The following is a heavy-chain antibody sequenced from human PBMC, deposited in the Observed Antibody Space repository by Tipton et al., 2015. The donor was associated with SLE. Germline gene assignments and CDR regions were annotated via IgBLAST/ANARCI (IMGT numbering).Heavy chain of an antibody. CDR1: GVSISSTDDY. Sequence: TLSLTCTVSGVSISSTDDYWTWIRQPAGRGLEWIGRIYSSGDRDYNPSLRSRVTMSIDASQNRVSLRLKSVSAADTAVYYCARGSDGEYVRYFDVWGPGTLVTVSS. CDR2: IYSSGDR. D-gene: IGHD4-17*01. J-gene: IGHJ2*01. V-gene: IGHV4-61*02. CDR3: ARGSDGEYVRYFDV.